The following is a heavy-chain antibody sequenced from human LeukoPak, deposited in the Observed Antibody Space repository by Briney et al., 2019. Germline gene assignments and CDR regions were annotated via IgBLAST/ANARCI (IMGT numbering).Heavy chain of an antibody. CDR3: AKDYYYDSSGYYSGGAFDV. Sequence: GGSLRPSCAASGFTFSAFGMSWVRQAPGKGLEWVSSISGRGDGTDHAESVKGRFTVSRENFKNTVFLQMNSLRVEDTAVYYCAKDYYYDSSGYYSGGAFDVWGQGTMVTVSS. V-gene: IGHV3-23*01. CDR1: GFTFSAFG. J-gene: IGHJ3*01. CDR2: ISGRGDGT. D-gene: IGHD3-22*01.